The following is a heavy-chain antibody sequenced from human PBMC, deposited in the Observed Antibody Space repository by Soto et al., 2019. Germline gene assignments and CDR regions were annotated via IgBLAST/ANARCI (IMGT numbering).Heavy chain of an antibody. Sequence: GSLRLSCAASGFTFSGSAMHWVRQASGKGLEWVGRIRSKANSYATAYAASVKGRFTISRDDSKNTAYLQMNSLKTEDTAVYYCTRESWTMVRGVEGYYYYYGMDVWGQGT. CDR1: GFTFSGSA. CDR3: TRESWTMVRGVEGYYYYYGMDV. D-gene: IGHD3-10*01. CDR2: IRSKANSYAT. J-gene: IGHJ6*02. V-gene: IGHV3-73*01.